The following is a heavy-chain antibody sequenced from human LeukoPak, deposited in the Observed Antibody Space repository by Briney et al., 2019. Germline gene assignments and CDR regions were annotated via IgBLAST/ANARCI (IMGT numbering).Heavy chain of an antibody. CDR3: ARVRYDSSVENFDY. D-gene: IGHD3-22*01. CDR1: GGSISSGGYY. J-gene: IGHJ4*02. Sequence: SQTLSHTCTVSGGSISSGGYYWSWIRQHPGKGLEWIGYIYYSGSTYYNPSLKSRVTISVDTSKNQFSLKLSSVTAADTAVYYCARVRYDSSVENFDYWGQGTLVTVSS. CDR2: IYYSGST. V-gene: IGHV4-31*03.